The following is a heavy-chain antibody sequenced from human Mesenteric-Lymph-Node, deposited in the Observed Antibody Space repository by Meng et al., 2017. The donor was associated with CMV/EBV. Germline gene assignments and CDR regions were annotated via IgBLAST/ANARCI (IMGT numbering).Heavy chain of an antibody. Sequence: GGSLRLSCAASGFSLGTYSLNWVRQAPGKGLEWVAYIGSTGSSVFYADSVKGRFTISKDIPNNSVHLEMNSLRAEDTAVYYCASPLLPYYDFWSNYYYFDWWGQRTLVTVSS. D-gene: IGHD3-3*01. CDR3: ASPLLPYYDFWSNYYYFDW. CDR1: GFSLGTYS. V-gene: IGHV3-48*04. CDR2: IGSTGSSV. J-gene: IGHJ4*02.